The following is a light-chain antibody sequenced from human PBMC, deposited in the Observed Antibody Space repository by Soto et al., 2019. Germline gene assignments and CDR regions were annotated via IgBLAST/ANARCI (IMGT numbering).Light chain of an antibody. V-gene: IGKV3-20*01. CDR3: QQFGNSPYT. Sequence: EIVLTQSPGTLSVSPGERATLSCRASQSFSTSYLAWYQQKPGQAPRLLIHGASSRASGIPDRFSGSGSGTDFTLTISRLEPEDFEVYYCQQFGNSPYTFGQGTKVDIX. J-gene: IGKJ2*01. CDR2: GAS. CDR1: QSFSTSY.